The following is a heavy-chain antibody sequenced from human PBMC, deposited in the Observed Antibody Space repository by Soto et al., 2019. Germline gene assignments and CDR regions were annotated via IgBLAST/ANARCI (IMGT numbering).Heavy chain of an antibody. D-gene: IGHD2-2*02. CDR2: ISGSGGST. CDR1: GFTFSSYA. J-gene: IGHJ4*02. V-gene: IGHV3-23*01. Sequence: EVQLLESGGGLVQPGGSLRLSCAASGFTFSSYAMSWVRQAPGKGLEWVSAISGSGGSTYYADSVKGRFTISRDNSKNTLYLQMNSLRAEDTAVYYCAKDLPDDIVVVPAAILHWGQGTLVTVSS. CDR3: AKDLPDDIVVVPAAILH.